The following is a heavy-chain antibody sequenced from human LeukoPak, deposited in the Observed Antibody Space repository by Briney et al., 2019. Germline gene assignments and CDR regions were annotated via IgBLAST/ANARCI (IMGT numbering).Heavy chain of an antibody. Sequence: VQPGRSLRFSCAASGFTFSSYGMHWVRQAPGKGLEWVAVISYGGSSKYCADSVKGRFTISRDSSKNTLYLQMNSLRAEDTAVYYCAKGEIYYYGMDVWGQGTTVTVSS. CDR3: AKGEIYYYGMDV. CDR2: ISYGGSSK. CDR1: GFTFSSYG. V-gene: IGHV3-30*18. J-gene: IGHJ6*02.